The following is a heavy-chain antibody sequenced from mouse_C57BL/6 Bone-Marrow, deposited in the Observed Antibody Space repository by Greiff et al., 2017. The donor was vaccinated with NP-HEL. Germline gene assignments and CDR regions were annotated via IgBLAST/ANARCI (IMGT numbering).Heavy chain of an antibody. Sequence: EVQLLQSGGGLVQPGGSLKLSCAASGFTFTDYYMHWVRQTPEQRLEWVAYISNGGGSTDYTDTVKGRFTISRDNSTNTLYLHMSRLKSEDAAMYYCGRNSGRYGDYWGQGTSVTVSS. CDR1: GFTFTDYY. J-gene: IGHJ4*01. V-gene: IGHV5-12*01. D-gene: IGHD1-1*02. CDR3: GRNSGRYGDY. CDR2: ISNGGGST.